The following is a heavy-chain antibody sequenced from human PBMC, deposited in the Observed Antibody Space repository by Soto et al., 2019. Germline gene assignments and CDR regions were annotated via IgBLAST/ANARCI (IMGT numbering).Heavy chain of an antibody. CDR3: ARGMYSSSSNHDYHGTDV. Sequence: QVQLVQSGAEVKKPGSSVKVSCKASGGAFSSYALSWVRQAPGQGLEWMGGIIPIFGTTKYAQNFKGRVAITADESTTTAYMEMNSLRSEDTDVYYCARGMYSSSSNHDYHGTDVWGQGTMVTVSS. CDR1: GGAFSSYA. D-gene: IGHD6-6*01. J-gene: IGHJ6*02. V-gene: IGHV1-69*01. CDR2: IIPIFGTT.